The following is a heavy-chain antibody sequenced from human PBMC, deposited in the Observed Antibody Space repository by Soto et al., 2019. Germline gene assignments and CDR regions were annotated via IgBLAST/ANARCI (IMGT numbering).Heavy chain of an antibody. CDR3: ARDMLWFGELPRFDY. CDR2: IWYDGSNK. Sequence: GGSLRLSCAASGFTFSSYGMHWVRQAPGKGLEWVAVIWYDGSNKYYADSVKGRFTISRDNSKNTLYLQMNSLRAEDTAVYYWARDMLWFGELPRFDYWGQGTLVTVSS. J-gene: IGHJ4*02. V-gene: IGHV3-33*01. D-gene: IGHD3-10*01. CDR1: GFTFSSYG.